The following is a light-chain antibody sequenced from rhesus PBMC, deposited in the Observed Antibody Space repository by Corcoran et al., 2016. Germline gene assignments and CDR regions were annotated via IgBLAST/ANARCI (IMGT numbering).Light chain of an antibody. CDR2: QGS. CDR3: LQSKNSPRT. CDR1: ESVNFVGINL. V-gene: IGKV7-13*01. J-gene: IGKJ1*01. Sequence: DIVLTQSPASLAGPPGQRVTITCRASESVNFVGINLSHCHQQNPEQPPKLLIYQGSNKYTVVPARFSAGGSGTDFTLTINPVEADDAADYYCLQSKNSPRTFGQGTKVAIE.